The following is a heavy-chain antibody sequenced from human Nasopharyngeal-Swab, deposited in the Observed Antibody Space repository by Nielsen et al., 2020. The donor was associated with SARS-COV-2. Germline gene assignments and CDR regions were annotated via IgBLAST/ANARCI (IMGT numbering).Heavy chain of an antibody. CDR1: GYTFTSYA. Sequence: ASVKVSCKASGYTFTSYAMNWVRQAPGQGLEWMGWINTNTGNPTYAQGFTGRFVFSLDTSVSTAYLQISSLKAEDTAVYYCARGRAIAVAGTWDYNWFDPWGQGTLVTVSS. CDR2: INTNTGNP. CDR3: ARGRAIAVAGTWDYNWFDP. V-gene: IGHV7-4-1*02. D-gene: IGHD6-19*01. J-gene: IGHJ5*02.